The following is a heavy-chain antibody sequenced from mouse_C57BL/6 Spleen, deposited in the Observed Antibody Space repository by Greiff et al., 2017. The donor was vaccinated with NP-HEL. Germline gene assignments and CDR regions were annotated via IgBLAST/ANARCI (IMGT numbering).Heavy chain of an antibody. V-gene: IGHV1-80*01. CDR1: GYAFSSYW. Sequence: VQLQQSGAELVKPGASVKISCKASGYAFSSYWMNWVKQRPGKGLEWIGQIYPGDGDTNYNGKFKGKATLTADKSSSTAYMQLSSLTSEDSAVYFWARRGGVYEYVYAMDYWGQGTSVTVSS. J-gene: IGHJ4*01. CDR2: IYPGDGDT. D-gene: IGHD2-4*01. CDR3: ARRGGVYEYVYAMDY.